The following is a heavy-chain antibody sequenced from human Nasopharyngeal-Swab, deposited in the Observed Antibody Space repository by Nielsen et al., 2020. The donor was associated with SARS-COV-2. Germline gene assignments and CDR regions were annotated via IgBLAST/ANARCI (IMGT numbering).Heavy chain of an antibody. CDR2: ISAYNGST. CDR1: GYTFTSYG. CDR3: ARALDYVWGSYRHNWFDP. Sequence: ASVKVSCKASGYTFTSYGISWVRQAPGQGLEWMGWISAYNGSTNYAQKHQGRVTMTTDTSTSTAYMELRSLRSDDTAVYYCARALDYVWGSYRHNWFDPWGQGTLVTVSS. D-gene: IGHD3-16*02. V-gene: IGHV1-18*01. J-gene: IGHJ5*02.